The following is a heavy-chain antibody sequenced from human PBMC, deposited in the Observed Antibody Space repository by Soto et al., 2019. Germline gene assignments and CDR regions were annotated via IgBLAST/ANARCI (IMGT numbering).Heavy chain of an antibody. D-gene: IGHD3-22*01. CDR2: IYYSGGT. Sequence: PSETLSLTCTVSGGSISSGGYYWSWIRQHPGKGLEWIGYIYYSGGTYYNPSLKSRVTISVDTSKDQFSLKLSSVTAADTAVFYCARVKNSGDNDSGPLEKWGQGTLVTVSS. CDR3: ARVKNSGDNDSGPLEK. V-gene: IGHV4-31*03. J-gene: IGHJ4*02. CDR1: GGSISSGGYY.